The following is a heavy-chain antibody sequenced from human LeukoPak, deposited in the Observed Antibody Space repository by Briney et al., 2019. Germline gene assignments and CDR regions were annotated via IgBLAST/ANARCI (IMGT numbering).Heavy chain of an antibody. CDR2: INHSGST. J-gene: IGHJ3*02. Sequence: PSETLSLTCAVYGGSFSGYYWSWIRQPPGKGLEWIGEINHSGSTNYNPSLKSRVTISVDTSKNQFSLKLSSVTAADTAVYYCARDYCGGDCYSGIGAFDIWGQGTMVTVSS. V-gene: IGHV4-34*01. D-gene: IGHD2-21*02. CDR3: ARDYCGGDCYSGIGAFDI. CDR1: GGSFSGYY.